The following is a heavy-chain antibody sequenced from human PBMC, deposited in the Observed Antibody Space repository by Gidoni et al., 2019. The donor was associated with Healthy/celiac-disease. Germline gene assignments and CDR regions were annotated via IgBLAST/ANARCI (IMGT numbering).Heavy chain of an antibody. J-gene: IGHJ4*02. CDR1: RFTFSDYY. D-gene: IGHD2-2*01. Sequence: QVQLVESGGGLVKPGGSLRLSCAASRFTFSDYYMSWIRQAPGKGLEWVSYISSSSSYTNYADSVKGRFTISRDNAKNSLYLQMNSLRAEDTAVYYCARVSIVVVPAATVDYWGQGTLVTVSS. CDR3: ARVSIVVVPAATVDY. V-gene: IGHV3-11*06. CDR2: ISSSSSYT.